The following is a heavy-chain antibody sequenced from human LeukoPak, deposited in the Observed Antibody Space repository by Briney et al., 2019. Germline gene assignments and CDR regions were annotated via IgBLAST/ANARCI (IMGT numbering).Heavy chain of an antibody. V-gene: IGHV3-23*01. Sequence: LSGGSLRLSCTASGFTFSDYAMSWVRQAPGKGLEWVSAISGSGGSTYYADSVKGRFTISRDNSRNTLYLQMNSLRAEDTAVYYCAKDIAAAAYWGQGTLVTVSS. CDR2: ISGSGGST. D-gene: IGHD6-13*01. J-gene: IGHJ4*02. CDR3: AKDIAAAAY. CDR1: GFTFSDYA.